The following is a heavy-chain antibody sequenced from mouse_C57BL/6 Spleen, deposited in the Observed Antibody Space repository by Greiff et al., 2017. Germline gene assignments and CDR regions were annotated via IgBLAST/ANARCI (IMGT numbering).Heavy chain of an antibody. Sequence: EVQLQESGAELVRPGASVKLSCTASGFNIKDYYMHWVKQRPEQGLEWIGRIDPEDGDTESAPKFQGKATMTADTSSNPAYLQLSSLTSEDTAVYYCTNYGSTWFAYWGQGTLVTVSA. V-gene: IGHV14-1*01. CDR1: GFNIKDYY. J-gene: IGHJ3*01. D-gene: IGHD1-1*01. CDR3: TNYGSTWFAY. CDR2: IDPEDGDT.